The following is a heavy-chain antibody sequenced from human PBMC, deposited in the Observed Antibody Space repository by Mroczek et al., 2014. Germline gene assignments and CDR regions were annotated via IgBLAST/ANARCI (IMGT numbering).Heavy chain of an antibody. CDR2: IYHSGST. Sequence: KESGSGLVKPSQTLSLTCAVSGGSISSGGYSWSWIRQPPGKGLEWIGYIYHSGSTYYNPSLKSRVTISVDRSKNQFSLKLSSVTAADTAVYYCARGGTMVRRQSYYYYGMDVWGQGTTVTVSS. D-gene: IGHD3-10*01. CDR3: ARGGTMVRRQSYYYYGMDV. J-gene: IGHJ6*02. CDR1: GGSISSGGYS. V-gene: IGHV4-30-2*01.